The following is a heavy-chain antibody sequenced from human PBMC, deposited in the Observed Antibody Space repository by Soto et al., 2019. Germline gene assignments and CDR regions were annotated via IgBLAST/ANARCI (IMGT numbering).Heavy chain of an antibody. J-gene: IGHJ4*02. D-gene: IGHD3-10*01. V-gene: IGHV3-23*01. CDR3: AKDRDYPRDYFHY. Sequence: GGSLRLSCADSGFTLGRYDMSWVRQAPGKGLEWVSAVSPNGQGIYYADSVRGRFTISRDFSKNTVFLHMDSLRAEDTAVYYCAKDRDYPRDYFHYWGQGSLVTVSS. CDR2: VSPNGQGI. CDR1: GFTLGRYD.